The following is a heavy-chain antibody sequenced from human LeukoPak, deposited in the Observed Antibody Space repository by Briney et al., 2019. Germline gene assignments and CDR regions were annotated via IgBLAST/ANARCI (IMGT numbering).Heavy chain of an antibody. CDR3: ARSGHYDILTGRPQSVRYYYGMDV. J-gene: IGHJ6*02. CDR1: GYTFTGYY. V-gene: IGHV1-2*04. D-gene: IGHD3-9*01. CDR2: INPNSGGT. Sequence: ASVKVSCKASGYTFTGYYMHWVRQAPGQGLEWMGWINPNSGGTNYAQKFQGWVTMTRDTSISTAYMELSRLRSDDTAVYYCARSGHYDILTGRPQSVRYYYGMDVWGQGTTVTVSS.